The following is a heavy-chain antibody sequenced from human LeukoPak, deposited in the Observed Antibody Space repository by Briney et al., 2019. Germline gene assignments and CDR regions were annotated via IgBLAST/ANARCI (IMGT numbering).Heavy chain of an antibody. D-gene: IGHD1-14*01. V-gene: IGHV1-2*02. Sequence: ASVKVSCKASGYTFTGYYMHWVRQAPGQGLEWMGWINPNSGGTNYAQKFQGRVTMTRNTSISTAYMELSSLRSEDTAVYYCARASSISKIKRAGTINCFDPWGQGTLVTVSS. J-gene: IGHJ5*02. CDR1: GYTFTGYY. CDR3: ARASSISKIKRAGTINCFDP. CDR2: INPNSGGT.